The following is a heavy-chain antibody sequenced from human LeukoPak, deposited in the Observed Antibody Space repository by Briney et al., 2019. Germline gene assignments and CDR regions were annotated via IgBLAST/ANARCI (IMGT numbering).Heavy chain of an antibody. Sequence: PSETLSLTCTVSGGSISSGSYYWSWIRQPPGKGLEWIGYIYYSGSTYYNPSLKSRVTVSVDTSKNQFSLKLSSVTAADTAVYYCARLSGSSHSDWFDPWGQGTLVTVSS. D-gene: IGHD1-26*01. V-gene: IGHV4-30-4*08. J-gene: IGHJ5*02. CDR3: ARLSGSSHSDWFDP. CDR1: GGSISSGSYY. CDR2: IYYSGST.